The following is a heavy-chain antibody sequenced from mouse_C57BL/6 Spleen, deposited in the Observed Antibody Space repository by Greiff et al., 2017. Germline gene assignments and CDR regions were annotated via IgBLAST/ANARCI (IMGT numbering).Heavy chain of an antibody. V-gene: IGHV1-64*01. CDR3: ARYLGQGYAMDY. CDR1: GYTFTSYW. CDR2: IHPNSGST. Sequence: QVQLQQPGAELVKPGASVKLSCKASGYTFTSYWMHWVKQRPGQGLEWIGMIHPNSGSTNYNEKFKSKATLTVDKSSSTAYMQLSSLTSEDSAVYYCARYLGQGYAMDYWGQGTSVTVSA. J-gene: IGHJ4*01. D-gene: IGHD3-3*01.